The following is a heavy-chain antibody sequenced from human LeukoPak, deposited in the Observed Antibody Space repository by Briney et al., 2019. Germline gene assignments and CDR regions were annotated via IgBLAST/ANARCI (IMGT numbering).Heavy chain of an antibody. V-gene: IGHV3-66*01. CDR1: GFTVSSNY. CDR3: ARAGAAAAPHYFDY. D-gene: IGHD6-13*01. J-gene: IGHJ4*02. CDR2: IYSGGST. Sequence: GGSLRLSCAASGFTVSSNYMGWVRQAPGKGLEWVSVIYSGGSTYYPDSVKGRFTISRDNSKNTLFLQMNSLRAEDTAVYYCARAGAAAAPHYFDYWGQGTLVTVSS.